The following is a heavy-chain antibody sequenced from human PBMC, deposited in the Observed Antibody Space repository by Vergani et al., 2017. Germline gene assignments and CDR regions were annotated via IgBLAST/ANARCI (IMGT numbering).Heavy chain of an antibody. Sequence: QVQLVESGGGLVKPGGSLRLSCAASGFTFSDYYMSWIRQAPGKGLEWVSYISSSGSTIYYADSVKGRFTISRDNAKNSLYLQMNSLRAEDTAGYYCAGESYGSGRSGRGYYYYGMDVWGQGTTVTVSS. CDR1: GFTFSDYY. V-gene: IGHV3-11*01. CDR2: ISSSGSTI. CDR3: AGESYGSGRSGRGYYYYGMDV. J-gene: IGHJ6*02. D-gene: IGHD3-10*01.